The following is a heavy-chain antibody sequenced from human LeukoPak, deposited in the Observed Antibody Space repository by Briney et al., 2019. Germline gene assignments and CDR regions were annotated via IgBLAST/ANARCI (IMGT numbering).Heavy chain of an antibody. V-gene: IGHV4-31*03. Sequence: PSQTLSLTCTVSGGSISSGGYYWSWIRQHPGKGLEWIGYIYYSGSTYYNPSLKSRVTISVDRSKNQFSLKLSSVTAADTAVYYCARGQQLAISNWFDPWGQGTLVTVSS. CDR2: IYYSGST. CDR3: ARGQQLAISNWFDP. D-gene: IGHD6-13*01. J-gene: IGHJ5*02. CDR1: GGSISSGGYY.